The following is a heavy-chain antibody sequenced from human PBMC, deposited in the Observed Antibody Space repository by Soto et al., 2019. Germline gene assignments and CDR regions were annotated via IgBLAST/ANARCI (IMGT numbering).Heavy chain of an antibody. V-gene: IGHV1-69*06. CDR1: GGTFGNSA. J-gene: IGHJ6*02. D-gene: IGHD3-10*01. CDR3: ARSYYGSGSYWFYGMDV. Sequence: QVQLVQSGAEVKKPGSSVKVSCTASGGTFGNSAISWVRQAPGQGLEWMGGIIPSFATGNTAPEFQGRLTITADKSTTTAYTELSSLRSEDTAVYYCARSYYGSGSYWFYGMDVWGQGTTVTVSS. CDR2: IIPSFATG.